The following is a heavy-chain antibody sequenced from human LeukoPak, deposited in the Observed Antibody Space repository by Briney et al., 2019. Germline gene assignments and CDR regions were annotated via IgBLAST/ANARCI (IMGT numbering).Heavy chain of an antibody. Sequence: GGSLSLSRALSGFPLSNYEMNWVRQAPGKGLEWVSYISSSGSTIYYADSVKGRFTISRDNAKNSLYLQMNSLRAEDTAVYYCARVEMATSTPHFDYWGQGTLVTVSS. CDR3: ARVEMATSTPHFDY. J-gene: IGHJ4*02. V-gene: IGHV3-48*03. CDR2: ISSSGSTI. CDR1: GFPLSNYE. D-gene: IGHD5-24*01.